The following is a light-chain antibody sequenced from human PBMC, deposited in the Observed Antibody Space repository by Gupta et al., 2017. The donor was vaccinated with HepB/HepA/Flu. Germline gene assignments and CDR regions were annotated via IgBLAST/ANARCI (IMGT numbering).Light chain of an antibody. CDR3: QQDNTLQT. V-gene: IGKV3-15*01. CDR2: GTS. Sequence: EIVMTQSPATLSVSPGERATLSCRASQSVYGKLAWYQQKAGQAPRLLIYGTSTRATGIPPRFSGSGFGKGCGTDFTLTSSRRQYEDFAVYYWQQDNTLQTFGHGTKVDIK. CDR1: QSVYGK. J-gene: IGKJ3*01.